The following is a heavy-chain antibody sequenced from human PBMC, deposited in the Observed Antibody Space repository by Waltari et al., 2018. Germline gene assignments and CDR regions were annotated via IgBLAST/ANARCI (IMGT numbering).Heavy chain of an antibody. J-gene: IGHJ4*02. V-gene: IGHV1-69*01. CDR1: GCTFSSYA. D-gene: IGHD2-15*01. CDR2: IIPICGTA. CDR3: ARDRGYCSGGSCYGLDY. Sequence: QVQLVQSGAAVKKPGSSVKVSCKASGCTFSSYAISWVRQASGQWLEWMGGIIPICGTANYAQECQGRVTITADEVTRTAYMELSSLRSEDTAVYYCARDRGYCSGGSCYGLDYWGQGTLVTVSS.